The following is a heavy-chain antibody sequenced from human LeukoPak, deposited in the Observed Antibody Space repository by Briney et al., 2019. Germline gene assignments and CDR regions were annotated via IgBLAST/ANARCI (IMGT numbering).Heavy chain of an antibody. CDR1: GGSISSYF. J-gene: IGHJ2*01. D-gene: IGHD3-9*01. CDR2: IYTSGST. V-gene: IGHV4-4*07. CDR3: ARIEASSGLYFDL. Sequence: SETLSLTCTVSGGSISSYFWSWIRQPAGKGLEWIGRIYTSGSTNYNPSLKSRVTMSVDTSKNQFSLKLSSVAAADTAVYYCARIEASSGLYFDLWGRGTLVTVSS.